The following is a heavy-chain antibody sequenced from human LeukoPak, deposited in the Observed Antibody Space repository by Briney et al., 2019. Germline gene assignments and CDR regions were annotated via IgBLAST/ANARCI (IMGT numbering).Heavy chain of an antibody. CDR2: IIPIFGTA. J-gene: IGHJ4*02. Sequence: SVKVSCKASGYTFTSYGISWVRQAPGQGLEWMGWIIPIFGTANYAQKFQGRVTITADESTSTAYMELSSLRSEDTAVYYCARGGYDLHQPQTYYYDSSGYYYDYWGQGTLVTVSS. V-gene: IGHV1-69*13. CDR1: GYTFTSYG. CDR3: ARGGYDLHQPQTYYYDSSGYYYDY. D-gene: IGHD3-22*01.